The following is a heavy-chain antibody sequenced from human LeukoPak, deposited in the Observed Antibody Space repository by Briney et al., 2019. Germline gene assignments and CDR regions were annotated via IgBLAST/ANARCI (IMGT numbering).Heavy chain of an antibody. CDR1: GGTFSSYA. J-gene: IGHJ4*02. CDR2: IIPIFGTA. CDR3: ARVVPLEDYCSSTSCPPKDDY. Sequence: GASVKVSCKASGGTFSSYAISWVRQAPGQGLEWMGGIIPIFGTANYAQKFQGRVTITADESTSTAYMELSSLRSEDTAVYYCARVVPLEDYCSSTSCPPKDDYWGQGTLVTVSS. V-gene: IGHV1-69*13. D-gene: IGHD2-2*01.